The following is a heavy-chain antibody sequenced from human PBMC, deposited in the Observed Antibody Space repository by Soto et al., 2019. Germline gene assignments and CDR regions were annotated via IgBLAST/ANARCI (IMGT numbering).Heavy chain of an antibody. CDR1: GFTLSTYS. V-gene: IGHV3-21*05. CDR3: AKGFRFLEWFGTPFDY. Sequence: GGSLRLSCATYGFTLSTYSINWLRQAPGRGLEWISYINSRSTNIYYADSVKGRFTISRDNAKNSLYLQMNSLRAEDTALYYCAKGFRFLEWFGTPFDYWGQGTLVTVPQ. D-gene: IGHD3-3*01. CDR2: INSRSTNI. J-gene: IGHJ4*02.